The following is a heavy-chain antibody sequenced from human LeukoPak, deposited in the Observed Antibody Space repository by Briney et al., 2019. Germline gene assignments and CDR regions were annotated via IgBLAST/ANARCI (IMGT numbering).Heavy chain of an antibody. CDR3: AKDVSGDDYFDY. D-gene: IGHD4-17*01. CDR1: GFTFSSYW. CDR2: ISGSGGST. V-gene: IGHV3-23*01. J-gene: IGHJ4*02. Sequence: GGSLRLSCAASGFTFSSYWMHWVRQAPGKGLEWVSAISGSGGSTYYADSVKGRFTISRNNSKNTLYLQMNSLRAEDTAVYYCAKDVSGDDYFDYWGQGTLVTVSS.